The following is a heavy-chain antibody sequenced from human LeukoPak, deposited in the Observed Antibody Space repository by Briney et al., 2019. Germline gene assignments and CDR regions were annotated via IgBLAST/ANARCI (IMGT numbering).Heavy chain of an antibody. V-gene: IGHV4-59*12. CDR3: AREAGFCTNGVCYHDAFDI. CDR2: IYYSGST. Sequence: PSETLSLTCTVSGGSISSYYWSWIRQPPGKGLEWIGYIYYSGSTNYNPSLKSRVTISVDTPKNQFSLKLTSVTAADTAVYYCAREAGFCTNGVCYHDAFDIWGQGTMVTVSS. D-gene: IGHD2-8*01. CDR1: GGSISSYY. J-gene: IGHJ3*02.